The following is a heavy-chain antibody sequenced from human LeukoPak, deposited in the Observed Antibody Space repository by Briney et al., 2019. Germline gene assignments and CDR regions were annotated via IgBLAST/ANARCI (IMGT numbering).Heavy chain of an antibody. CDR1: GFTFSSYA. J-gene: IGHJ4*02. CDR3: ARGPRLRLVTSLDY. V-gene: IGHV3-64*01. CDR2: ISSNGGST. Sequence: GGSLRLSCAASGFTFSSYAMHCVRQDPGKGQEYVSAISSNGGSTYYANSVKGRFTISRDNSKNTLYLQMGSLRAEDMAVYYCARGPRLRLVTSLDYWGQGTLVTVSS. D-gene: IGHD3-16*01.